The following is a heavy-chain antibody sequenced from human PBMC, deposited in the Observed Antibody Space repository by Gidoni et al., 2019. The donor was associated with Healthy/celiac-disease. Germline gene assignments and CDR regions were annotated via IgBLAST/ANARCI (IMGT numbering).Heavy chain of an antibody. CDR2: IYYSGST. CDR3: ARHPFYGIDY. J-gene: IGHJ4*02. Sequence: QLQLQESGPGLVKPSETLSLTCTVSGCSISSSSYYWGWIRQPPGKGLEWIGSIYYSGSTYYNPSLKSRVTISVDTSKNQFSLKLSSVTAADTAVYYCARHPFYGIDYWGQGTLVTVSS. CDR1: GCSISSSSYY. D-gene: IGHD4-17*01. V-gene: IGHV4-39*01.